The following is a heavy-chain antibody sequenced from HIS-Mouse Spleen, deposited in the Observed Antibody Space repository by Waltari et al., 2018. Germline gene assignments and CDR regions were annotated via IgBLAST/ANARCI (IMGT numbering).Heavy chain of an antibody. V-gene: IGHV4-30-4*01. J-gene: IGHJ4*02. CDR3: ARGAPYCSGGSCYPKYYFDY. D-gene: IGHD2-15*01. CDR1: GGSISSGDYY. Sequence: QVQLQESGPGLVKPSQTLSLTGTVSGGSISSGDYYWSWIRQPPGKGLEWIGYIYYSGSTYYNPSLKSRVTISVDTSKNQFSLKLSSVTAADTAVYYCARGAPYCSGGSCYPKYYFDYWGQGTLVTVSS. CDR2: IYYSGST.